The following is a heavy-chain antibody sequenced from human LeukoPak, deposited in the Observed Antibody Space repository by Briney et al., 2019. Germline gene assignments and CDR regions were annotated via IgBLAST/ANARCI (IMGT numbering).Heavy chain of an antibody. CDR2: ISAYNGNT. V-gene: IGHV1-18*01. CDR1: GYTFTSYG. J-gene: IGHJ5*02. Sequence: ASVKVPCKASGYTFTSYGISWVRQAPGQGLEWMGWISAYNGNTNYAQKLQGRVTMTTDTSTSTAYMELRSLRSDDTAVYYCARAPGYSSGWYRGFFWFDPWGQGTLVTVSS. D-gene: IGHD6-19*01. CDR3: ARAPGYSSGWYRGFFWFDP.